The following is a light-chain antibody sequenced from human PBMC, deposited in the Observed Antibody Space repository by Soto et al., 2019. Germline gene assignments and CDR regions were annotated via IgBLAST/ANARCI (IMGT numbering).Light chain of an antibody. CDR1: QDINVY. V-gene: IGKV1-39*01. J-gene: IGKJ1*01. CDR3: QQYGSSPPWT. Sequence: DIQMTQSPSSVSASIGDTVTITCRASQDINVYLNWYQQKPGEVPKLLIYSASTLHSGVPSRFTGSGSETDFTLTIRSLQPEDFAVYYCQQYGSSPPWTFGQGTKVEIK. CDR2: SAS.